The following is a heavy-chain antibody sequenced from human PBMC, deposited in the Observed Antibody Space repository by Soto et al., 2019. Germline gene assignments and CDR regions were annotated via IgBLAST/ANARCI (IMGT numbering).Heavy chain of an antibody. J-gene: IGHJ4*02. D-gene: IGHD2-8*01. V-gene: IGHV3-23*01. Sequence: GGSLRLSCAASGFTFISYGLNWVRQPPGKGLEWVSSISGTGGSTYYADSVKGRFTISRDNSKNTLYLQMNSLRAEDTAVYYCAKLSLLTVLIGALDYWGQGTLVTVSS. CDR1: GFTFISYG. CDR2: ISGTGGST. CDR3: AKLSLLTVLIGALDY.